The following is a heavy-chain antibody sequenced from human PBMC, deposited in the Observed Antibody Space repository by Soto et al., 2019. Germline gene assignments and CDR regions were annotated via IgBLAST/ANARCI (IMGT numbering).Heavy chain of an antibody. V-gene: IGHV2-5*01. CDR1: GFSLNTAGGG. CDR2: IYWNDDK. Sequence: QITLKESGPTRVKPTQTLTLTCTLSGFSLNTAGGGVVWIRQPPGKALEWLALIYWNDDKRYSPSLNNRLIITRDTSRNQVVLTMTNMAPDDTGTYYCAHRPNWGINGLGAWGQGTSVTVSS. J-gene: IGHJ6*02. D-gene: IGHD7-27*01. CDR3: AHRPNWGINGLGA.